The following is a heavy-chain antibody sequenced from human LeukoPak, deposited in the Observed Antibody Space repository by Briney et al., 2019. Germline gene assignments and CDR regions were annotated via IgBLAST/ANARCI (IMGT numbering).Heavy chain of an antibody. CDR2: IYYSGST. D-gene: IGHD4-23*01. CDR3: ARRGRWDYGGNFAH. CDR1: GGSVSSGSYY. V-gene: IGHV4-61*01. J-gene: IGHJ4*02. Sequence: KPSETLSLTCTVSGGSVSSGSYYWSWIRQPPGKGLEWIGYIYYSGSTNYNPSLKSRVTISVDTSKNQFSLKLSSVTAADTAVYYCARRGRWDYGGNFAHWGQGTLVTVSS.